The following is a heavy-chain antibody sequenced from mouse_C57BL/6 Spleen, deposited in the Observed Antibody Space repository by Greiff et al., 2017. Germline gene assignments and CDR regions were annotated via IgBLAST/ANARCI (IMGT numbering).Heavy chain of an antibody. CDR3: AIYYGNYDFDD. Sequence: QVQLQQPGAELVKPGASVKLSCKASGYTFTSYWMQWVKQRPGQGLEWIGEIDPSDSYTNYNQKFKGKATLTVDTSSSTAYMQLSSLTSEDSAVYYCAIYYGNYDFDDWGQGTTLTVSS. CDR2: IDPSDSYT. J-gene: IGHJ2*01. D-gene: IGHD2-1*01. CDR1: GYTFTSYW. V-gene: IGHV1-50*01.